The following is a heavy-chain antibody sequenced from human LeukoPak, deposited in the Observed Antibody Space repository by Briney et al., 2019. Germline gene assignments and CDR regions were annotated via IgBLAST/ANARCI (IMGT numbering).Heavy chain of an antibody. J-gene: IGHJ5*02. Sequence: GASVKVSCKASGYTFTGYYMHWVRQALGQGLEWMGRINPNSGGTNYAQKFQGRVTMTRDTSVSTAYMELSRLRSDDTAVYYCAKNSYSGYDLRGPWGQGTLVTVSS. CDR1: GYTFTGYY. V-gene: IGHV1-2*06. D-gene: IGHD5-12*01. CDR3: AKNSYSGYDLRGP. CDR2: INPNSGGT.